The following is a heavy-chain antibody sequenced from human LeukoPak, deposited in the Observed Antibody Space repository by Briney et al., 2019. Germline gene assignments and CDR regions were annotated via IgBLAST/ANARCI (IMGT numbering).Heavy chain of an antibody. Sequence: SETLSLTCAVYGGSFSGYYWSWIRQPPGKGLEWIGEINHSGSTNYNPSLKSRVTISVDTSKNQFSLKLSSVTTADTAVYYCARPGSGYYKGPFDYWGQGTLVTVSS. CDR3: ARPGSGYYKGPFDY. CDR2: INHSGST. V-gene: IGHV4-34*01. CDR1: GGSFSGYY. J-gene: IGHJ4*02. D-gene: IGHD3-3*01.